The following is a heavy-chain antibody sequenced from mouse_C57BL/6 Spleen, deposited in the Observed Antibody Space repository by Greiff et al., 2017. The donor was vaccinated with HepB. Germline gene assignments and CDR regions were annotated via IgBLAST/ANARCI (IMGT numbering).Heavy chain of an antibody. V-gene: IGHV1-42*01. CDR1: GYSFTGYY. CDR2: INPSTGGT. Sequence: EVKLVESGPELVKPGASVKISCKASGYSFTGYYMNWVKQSPEKSLEWIGEINPSTGGTTYNQKFKAKATLTVDKSSSTAYMQLKSLTSEDSAVYYCARLPTAQATGYYAMDYWGQGTSVTVSS. D-gene: IGHD3-2*02. CDR3: ARLPTAQATGYYAMDY. J-gene: IGHJ4*01.